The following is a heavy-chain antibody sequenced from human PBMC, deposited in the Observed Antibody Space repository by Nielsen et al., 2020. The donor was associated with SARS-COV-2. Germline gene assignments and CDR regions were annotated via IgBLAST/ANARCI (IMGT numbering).Heavy chain of an antibody. J-gene: IGHJ6*02. CDR2: ISGSGGGA. D-gene: IGHD3-3*01. CDR3: AKDRSVLRFLEWLPLGMDV. Sequence: GESLKISCAASGFTFSDYAMTWVRQAPGKGLEWVSTISGSGGGAYHAHSVEGRLTISRDNSKNTLYLQMNSLRGEDTGLYYCAKDRSVLRFLEWLPLGMDVWGQGTTVTVSS. V-gene: IGHV3-23*01. CDR1: GFTFSDYA.